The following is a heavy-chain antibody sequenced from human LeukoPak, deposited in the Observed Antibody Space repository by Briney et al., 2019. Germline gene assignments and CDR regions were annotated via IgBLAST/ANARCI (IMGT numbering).Heavy chain of an antibody. CDR2: INPNSGGT. Sequence: ASVKVSCKASGYTFTGYYMHWVRQAPGQGLEWMGWINPNSGGTNYAQKFQGRVTMTRDTSISTAYMELSSLRSEDTAVYYCASLDYDNSGGIDYWGQGTLVTVSS. J-gene: IGHJ4*02. D-gene: IGHD3-22*01. V-gene: IGHV1-2*02. CDR1: GYTFTGYY. CDR3: ASLDYDNSGGIDY.